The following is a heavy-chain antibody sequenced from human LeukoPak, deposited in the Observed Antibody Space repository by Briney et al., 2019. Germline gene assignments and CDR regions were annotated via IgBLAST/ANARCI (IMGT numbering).Heavy chain of an antibody. CDR1: GFTFSSYT. Sequence: GGSLRLSCAASGFTFSSYTMNWVRQAPGKGLEWLSSISSSSDYIYYADSVKGRFTISRDHAKNSLYLQMNSLRAEDTAVYYCARARGYYYDSFDYWGQGTLVTVSS. J-gene: IGHJ4*02. V-gene: IGHV3-21*01. D-gene: IGHD3-22*01. CDR3: ARARGYYYDSFDY. CDR2: ISSSSDYI.